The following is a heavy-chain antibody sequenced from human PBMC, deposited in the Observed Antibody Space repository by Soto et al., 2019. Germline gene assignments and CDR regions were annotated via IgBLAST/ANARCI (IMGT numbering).Heavy chain of an antibody. V-gene: IGHV4-59*08. CDR1: CGSISTYS. D-gene: IGHD3-22*01. J-gene: IGHJ4*02. Sequence: PSETLSLTCTVSCGSISTYSWSWIRQPPGKGLEWVVYISYSGSTNYNPSLKSLATISIDTSNNQFSLRLTSVTAADTAVYYCARDGGRYGYYYDNSGYISFEDWGQGTMVTVSS. CDR3: ARDGGRYGYYYDNSGYISFED. CDR2: ISYSGST.